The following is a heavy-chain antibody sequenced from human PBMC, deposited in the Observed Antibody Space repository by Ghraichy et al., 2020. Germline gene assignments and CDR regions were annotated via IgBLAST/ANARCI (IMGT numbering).Heavy chain of an antibody. CDR2: IKSDGSET. CDR1: GFNFTISW. J-gene: IGHJ4*02. D-gene: IGHD5-24*01. Sequence: GESLNISCEGTGFNFTISWMNWVRQVPGKGLEWVAGIKSDGSETFYADSVAGRFTISRDNDRNLAYLQMNRLRAEDTALYYCARDRAYKRFDYWGQGTLVTVSS. V-gene: IGHV3-7*03. CDR3: ARDRAYKRFDY.